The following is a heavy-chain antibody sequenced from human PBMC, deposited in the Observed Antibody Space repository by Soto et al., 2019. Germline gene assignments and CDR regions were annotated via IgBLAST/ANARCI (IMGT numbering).Heavy chain of an antibody. J-gene: IGHJ6*02. V-gene: IGHV3-30*18. Sequence: EGPPGGSLRLSCAASGFTFSSYGMHWVRQAPGKGLEGVAVISYDGSNKYYADSVKGRFTISRDNSKNTLYLQMNSLRAEDTAVYYCAKDLRQQVVVNGLHYYGMDVWGQGTTVTAP. CDR2: ISYDGSNK. D-gene: IGHD3-22*01. CDR1: GFTFSSYG. CDR3: AKDLRQQVVVNGLHYYGMDV.